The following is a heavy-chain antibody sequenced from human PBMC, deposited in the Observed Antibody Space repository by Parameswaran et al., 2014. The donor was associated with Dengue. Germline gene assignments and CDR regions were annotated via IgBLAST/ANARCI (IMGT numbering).Heavy chain of an antibody. J-gene: IGHJ6*02. Sequence: WVRQAPGQGLEWMGWINPNSGGTNYAQKFQGWVTMTRDTSISTAYMELSRLRSDDTAVYYCAREGASNYYGMDVWGQGTTVTVSS. V-gene: IGHV1-2*04. D-gene: IGHD3-16*01. CDR3: AREGASNYYGMDV. CDR2: INPNSGGT.